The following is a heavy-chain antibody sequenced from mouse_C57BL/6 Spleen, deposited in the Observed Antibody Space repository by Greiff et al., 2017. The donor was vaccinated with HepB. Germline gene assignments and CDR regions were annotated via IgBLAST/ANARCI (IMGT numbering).Heavy chain of an antibody. CDR1: GYAFTNYL. Sequence: QVQLQQSGAELVRPETSVKVSCKASGYAFTNYLIEWVKQRPGQGLEWIGVINPGSGGTNYNEKFKGKATLTADKSSSTAYMQLSSLTSEDSAVYFCARSGLLLDYWGQGTSVTVSS. D-gene: IGHD2-10*01. CDR2: INPGSGGT. CDR3: ARSGLLLDY. J-gene: IGHJ4*01. V-gene: IGHV1-54*01.